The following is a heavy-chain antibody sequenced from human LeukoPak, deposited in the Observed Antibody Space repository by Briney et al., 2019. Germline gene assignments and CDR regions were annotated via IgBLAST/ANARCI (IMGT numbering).Heavy chain of an antibody. Sequence: ASVKVSCKASGYTFTGYYMHWVRQAPGQGLEWMGWINPNTGGTNYAQKFQGRVTMTRDTSISTAYMEVSRLRSDDTAVYYCARPYDSSGNDLGYWGQGTLVTVSS. V-gene: IGHV1-2*02. CDR2: INPNTGGT. CDR3: ARPYDSSGNDLGY. J-gene: IGHJ4*02. D-gene: IGHD3-22*01. CDR1: GYTFTGYY.